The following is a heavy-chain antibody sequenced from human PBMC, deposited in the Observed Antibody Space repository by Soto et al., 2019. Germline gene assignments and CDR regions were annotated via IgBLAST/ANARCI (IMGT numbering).Heavy chain of an antibody. Sequence: SVKVSCKASGDTFSFYTINWVRQAPGLGLEWVGRINPNLSMSNYAQKFQGRVTMTTDTSTSTAYMELRSLRSDDTAVYYCAREGVAPYYYYGMDGWGQGTPVTVAS. CDR2: INPNLSMS. D-gene: IGHD5-12*01. V-gene: IGHV1-69*04. J-gene: IGHJ6*02. CDR3: AREGVAPYYYYGMDG. CDR1: GDTFSFYT.